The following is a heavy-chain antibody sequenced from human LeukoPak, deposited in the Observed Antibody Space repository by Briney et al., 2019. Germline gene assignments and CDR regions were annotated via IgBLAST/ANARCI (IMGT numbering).Heavy chain of an antibody. CDR1: GDSISRSY. CDR2: IYYSGST. CDR3: ARDCGEYYYDSSGAFDY. D-gene: IGHD3-22*01. V-gene: IGHV4-59*01. J-gene: IGHJ4*02. Sequence: SEALSLTCTVSGDSISRSYWSWIRQPPGKGLEWIGYIYYSGSTNYNPSLKRRVTISIDTSKNQFSLKLSSVTAADTAVYYCARDCGEYYYDSSGAFDYWGQGTLVTVSS.